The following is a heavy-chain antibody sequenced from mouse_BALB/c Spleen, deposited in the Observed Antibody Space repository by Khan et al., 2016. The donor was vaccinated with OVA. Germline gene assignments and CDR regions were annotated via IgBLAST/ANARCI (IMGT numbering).Heavy chain of an antibody. CDR1: GYMFINYY. D-gene: IGHD1-1*01. V-gene: IGHV1S81*02. J-gene: IGHJ1*01. CDR3: TRKDYYGRSRRYLDV. Sequence: QVQLQQSGAELVKPGASVKLSCKASGYMFINYYMYWVKQRPGQGLEWIGEINPSNGGTHFNEKFRTKATLTVDKLSSTAYMQLSSLTYEDSAVYYCTRKDYYGRSRRYLDVWGAGTTVTVSS. CDR2: INPSNGGT.